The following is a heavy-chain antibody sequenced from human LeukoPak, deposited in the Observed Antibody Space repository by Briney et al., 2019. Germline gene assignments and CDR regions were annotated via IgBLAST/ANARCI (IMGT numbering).Heavy chain of an antibody. CDR1: GGSISGYY. D-gene: IGHD2-2*01. Sequence: SETLSLTCTVSGGSISGYYWSWIRQPPGKGLEWIGEINHSGSTNYNPSLKSRVTISVDTSKNQFSLKLSSVTAADTAVYYCASTLPYCSSTSCSYGMDVWGQGTTVTVSS. CDR2: INHSGST. CDR3: ASTLPYCSSTSCSYGMDV. J-gene: IGHJ6*02. V-gene: IGHV4-34*01.